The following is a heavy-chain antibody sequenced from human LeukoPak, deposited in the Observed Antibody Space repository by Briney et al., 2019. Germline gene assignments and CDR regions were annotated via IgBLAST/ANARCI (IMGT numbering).Heavy chain of an antibody. CDR2: IKEDGSEE. CDR3: ARGRAAFTPS. J-gene: IGHJ5*02. V-gene: IGHV3-7*05. CDR1: GGSISSDNW. D-gene: IGHD2-15*01. Sequence: GTLSLTCAVSGGSISSDNWWSWVRQAPGKGLEWVANIKEDGSEEYYVDSVKGRFTISRDNAKNSLNLQMNSLRAEDTAVYYCARGRAAFTPSWGQGTLVTVSS.